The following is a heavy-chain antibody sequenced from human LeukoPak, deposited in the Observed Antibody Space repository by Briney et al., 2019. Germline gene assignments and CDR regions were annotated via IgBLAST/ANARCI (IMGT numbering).Heavy chain of an antibody. CDR1: GFTFGDYA. CDR3: TRDHLGSGWYHWFDP. V-gene: IGHV3-49*03. D-gene: IGHD6-19*01. Sequence: GGSLRLSCTASGFTFGDYAMSWFRQVPGKGLEWVGFIRSKAYGGTTEYAASVKGRFTISRDDSKSIAYLQMNSLKTEDTAVYYCTRDHLGSGWYHWFDPWGQGTLVTVSS. CDR2: IRSKAYGGTT. J-gene: IGHJ5*02.